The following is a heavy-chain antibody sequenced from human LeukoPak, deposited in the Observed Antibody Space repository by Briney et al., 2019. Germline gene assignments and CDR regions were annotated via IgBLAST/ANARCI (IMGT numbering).Heavy chain of an antibody. D-gene: IGHD3-10*01. J-gene: IGHJ4*02. CDR3: ARGNYYGQDY. V-gene: IGHV3-74*01. CDR1: GFTFSSYW. CDR2: INSDGSTT. Sequence: PGGSLRLSCGASGFTFSSYWMPWVRQAPGKGLVWISRINSDGSTTSYADSVKGRFTTSRDNAKNTLYLQMNSLRAEDTAVYYCARGNYYGQDYWGQGTLVTVSS.